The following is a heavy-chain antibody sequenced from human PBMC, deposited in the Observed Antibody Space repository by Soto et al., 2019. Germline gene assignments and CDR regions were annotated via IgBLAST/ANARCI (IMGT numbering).Heavy chain of an antibody. CDR3: ARLPRDCNKTSCYYADH. CDR1: GYGFNTNW. D-gene: IGHD3-22*01. Sequence: PGESLKISCSGSGYGFNTNWFGWVRQLPGRGLEWVGIMYPGDSDTRLHPSLQGHVTLSADVTVSTAFLQWRTLKTSDSGMYFCARLPRDCNKTSCYYADHWGQGTSVTVSS. V-gene: IGHV5-51*01. CDR2: MYPGDSDT. J-gene: IGHJ4*02.